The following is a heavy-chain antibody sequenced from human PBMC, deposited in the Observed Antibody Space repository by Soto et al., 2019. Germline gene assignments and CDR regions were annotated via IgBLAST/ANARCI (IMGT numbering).Heavy chain of an antibody. Sequence: SETLSLTCTVSGGSISSYYWSWIRQPPGKGLEWIGYIYYSGSTNYNPSLKSRVTISVDTSKNQFSLKLSSVTAADTAVYYCARGTGHSSGWYPHCFDYWGQGTLVTVSS. D-gene: IGHD6-19*01. CDR3: ARGTGHSSGWYPHCFDY. CDR2: IYYSGST. V-gene: IGHV4-59*01. J-gene: IGHJ4*02. CDR1: GGSISSYY.